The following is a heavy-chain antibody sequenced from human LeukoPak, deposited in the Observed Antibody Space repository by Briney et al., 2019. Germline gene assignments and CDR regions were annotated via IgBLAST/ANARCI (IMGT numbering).Heavy chain of an antibody. CDR3: ARGDVDTAMAVFDY. D-gene: IGHD5-18*01. V-gene: IGHV3-30-3*01. Sequence: GGSLRLSCAASGFTFSSYAMHWVRQAPGKGLEWVAVISYDGSNKYYADSVKGRFTISRDNSKNTLYLQMNSLRAEDTAVYYCARGDVDTAMAVFDYWGQGTLVTVSS. CDR2: ISYDGSNK. CDR1: GFTFSSYA. J-gene: IGHJ4*02.